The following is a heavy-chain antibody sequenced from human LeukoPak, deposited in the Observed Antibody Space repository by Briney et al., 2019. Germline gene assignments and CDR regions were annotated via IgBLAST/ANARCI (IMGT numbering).Heavy chain of an antibody. CDR3: ARAPDFGDFYYYGMDV. J-gene: IGHJ6*02. V-gene: IGHV3-48*03. Sequence: GGSLRLSCAASGFTFSSYEMNWVRQAPGKGLEWVSYISSSGSTIYYADSVKGRFTISRDNAKNSLYLQTNSLRAEDTAVYYCARAPDFGDFYYYGMDVWGQGTTVTVSS. CDR2: ISSSGSTI. CDR1: GFTFSSYE. D-gene: IGHD3-3*01.